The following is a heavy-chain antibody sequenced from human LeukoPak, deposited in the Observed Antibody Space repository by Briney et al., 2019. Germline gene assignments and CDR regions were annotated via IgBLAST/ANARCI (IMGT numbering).Heavy chain of an antibody. CDR2: IIASSGST. Sequence: GGSLRLSCAASGFSFNNYAMSWVRQALGKGLEWVSIIIASSGSTFYADSVKGRFTISRDNSKNTLYLQMNSLRVEDTAVYYCVKGGYDYVEVAYFDFWGQGTLVTVSS. CDR1: GFSFNNYA. J-gene: IGHJ4*02. V-gene: IGHV3-23*01. CDR3: VKGGYDYVEVAYFDF. D-gene: IGHD5-12*01.